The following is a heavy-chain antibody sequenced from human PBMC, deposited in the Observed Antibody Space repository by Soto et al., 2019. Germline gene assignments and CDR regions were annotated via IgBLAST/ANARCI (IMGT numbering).Heavy chain of an antibody. CDR3: AKEDSSSWHYYYGMDV. CDR1: GFTFSSYG. J-gene: IGHJ6*02. V-gene: IGHV3-30*18. D-gene: IGHD6-13*01. CDR2: ISYDGINK. Sequence: GGSLRLSCAASGFTFSSYGMNWVRQAPGKGLEWVAFISYDGINKYFADSVKGRFTISRDSSKNMLYLQMNSLRAEDTAVYYCAKEDSSSWHYYYGMDVWGQGTTVTVSS.